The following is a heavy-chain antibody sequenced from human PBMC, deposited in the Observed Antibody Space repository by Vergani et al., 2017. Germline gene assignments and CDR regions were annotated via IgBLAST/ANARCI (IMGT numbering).Heavy chain of an antibody. CDR3: ARLIPPDTAMVRGEY. Sequence: QVQLVQSGAEVKKPGASVKVSCKASGYTFTGYYMHWVRQAPGQGLEWMGWINPNSGGTNYAQKFQGRVTMTREKSISTAYMEMSRLRSDDTAVYYGARLIPPDTAMVRGEYWGEGRLV. CDR1: GYTFTGYY. D-gene: IGHD5-18*01. V-gene: IGHV1-2*02. CDR2: INPNSGGT. J-gene: IGHJ4*02.